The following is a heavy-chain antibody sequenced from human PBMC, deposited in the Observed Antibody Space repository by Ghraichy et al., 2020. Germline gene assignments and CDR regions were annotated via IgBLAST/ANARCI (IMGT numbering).Heavy chain of an antibody. CDR2: ISGSGGST. CDR1: GFTFSSYA. CDR3: ARGVGSGWRQDAEYFQH. V-gene: IGHV3-23*01. D-gene: IGHD6-19*01. Sequence: LTCAASGFTFSSYAMSWVRQAPGKGLEWVSAISGSGGSTYYADSVKGRFTISRDNSKNSLYLQMNSLRAEDTAVYYCARGVGSGWRQDAEYFQHWGQGTLVTVSS. J-gene: IGHJ1*01.